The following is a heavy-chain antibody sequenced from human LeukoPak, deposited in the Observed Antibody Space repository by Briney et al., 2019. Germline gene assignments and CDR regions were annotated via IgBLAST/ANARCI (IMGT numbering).Heavy chain of an antibody. J-gene: IGHJ4*02. CDR3: ARDACSSTSCSIYYFDY. CDR2: INPNSGGT. CDR1: GYTFTGYY. Sequence: ASVKVSCKASGYTFTGYYMHWVRQAPGQGLEWMGWINPNSGGTNYAQKFHGRVTMTRDTSISTAYMELSRLRSDDTAVYYCARDACSSTSCSIYYFDYWGQGTLVTVSS. V-gene: IGHV1-2*02. D-gene: IGHD2-2*01.